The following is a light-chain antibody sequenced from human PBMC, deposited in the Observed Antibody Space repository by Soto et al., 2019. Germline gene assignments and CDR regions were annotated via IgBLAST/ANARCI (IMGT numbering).Light chain of an antibody. Sequence: IQLTQSPSSLSASVGDRVTITCRASQGISSYLAWYQQKPGKAPKLLIYAASTLQSGVPSRFSGSGSGTDFTLPISSLQPDDFATYYCQQLNTYPSFTFGPGTKVDIK. CDR3: QQLNTYPSFT. CDR1: QGISSY. J-gene: IGKJ3*01. CDR2: AAS. V-gene: IGKV1-9*01.